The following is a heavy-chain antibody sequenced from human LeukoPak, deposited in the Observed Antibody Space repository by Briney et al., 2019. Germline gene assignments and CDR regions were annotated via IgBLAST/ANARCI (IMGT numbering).Heavy chain of an antibody. Sequence: SETLSLTCTVSGGSTSNYYWNWIRQPAGKGLEWIGRIYISGSTKYNPSLESRVTMSVDTSKNQLSLNLESVTAADTAVYYCAGKLWTNRYQYYGMDVWGQGTTVTVPS. J-gene: IGHJ6*02. D-gene: IGHD5-18*01. CDR2: IYISGST. CDR3: AGKLWTNRYQYYGMDV. V-gene: IGHV4-4*07. CDR1: GGSTSNYY.